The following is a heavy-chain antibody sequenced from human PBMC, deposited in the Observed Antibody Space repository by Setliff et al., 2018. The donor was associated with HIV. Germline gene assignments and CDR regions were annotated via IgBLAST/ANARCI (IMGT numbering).Heavy chain of an antibody. V-gene: IGHV1-69*05. CDR1: GGTFSSYA. CDR3: ARVRVGATPLDY. D-gene: IGHD1-26*01. CDR2: IIPIFGTA. J-gene: IGHJ4*02. Sequence: SVKVSCKASGGTFSSYAISWVRQAPGQGLEWMGGIIPIFGTANYAQKFQGRVTITTDESTSTAYMELSRLRSEDTAVYYCARVRVGATPLDYGGQGTLVTVSS.